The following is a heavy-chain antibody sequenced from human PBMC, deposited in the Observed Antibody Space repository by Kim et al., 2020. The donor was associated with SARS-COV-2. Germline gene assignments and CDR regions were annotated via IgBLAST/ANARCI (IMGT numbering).Heavy chain of an antibody. Sequence: SETLSLTCTVSGGSISSYYWSWIRQPPGKGLEWIGYIYYSGSTNYNPSLKSRVTISVDTSKNQFSLKLSSVTAADTAVYYCARVSDYYDTKWVPAFDIWGQGTMVTVSS. V-gene: IGHV4-59*13. CDR2: IYYSGST. D-gene: IGHD3-22*01. J-gene: IGHJ3*02. CDR3: ARVSDYYDTKWVPAFDI. CDR1: GGSISSYY.